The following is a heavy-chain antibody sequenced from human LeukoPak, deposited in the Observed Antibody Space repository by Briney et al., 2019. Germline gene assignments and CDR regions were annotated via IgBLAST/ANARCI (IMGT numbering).Heavy chain of an antibody. D-gene: IGHD3-10*01. Sequence: GGSLRLSCAASGFTFSSYSMNWVRQAPGKGLAWVSYISSDSSTIFYADSVKGRFTISRDNAKNSLYLQMNSLRVEDTAVYYCATDRAPQYFDYWGQGTLVSVPS. CDR1: GFTFSSYS. J-gene: IGHJ4*02. V-gene: IGHV3-48*01. CDR2: ISSDSSTI. CDR3: ATDRAPQYFDY.